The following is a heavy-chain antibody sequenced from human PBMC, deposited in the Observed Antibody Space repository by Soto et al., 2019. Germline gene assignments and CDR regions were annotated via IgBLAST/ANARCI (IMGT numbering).Heavy chain of an antibody. J-gene: IGHJ4*02. CDR3: ARSIAVPSGHIDH. CDR1: GGSMSGYY. D-gene: IGHD6-6*01. V-gene: IGHV4-59*01. CDR2: VYYTGST. Sequence: QVQLLESGPGRVKPSETLSLTCRVSGGSMSGYYWSWVRLAPGKGLEWIGYVYYTGSTNYNPSLQSRVSISVDTSNKHFSLSLSLVTAADTAVYFCARSIAVPSGHIDHWGQGIRVTISS.